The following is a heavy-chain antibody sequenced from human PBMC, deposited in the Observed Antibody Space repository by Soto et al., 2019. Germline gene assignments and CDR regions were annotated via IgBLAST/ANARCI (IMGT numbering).Heavy chain of an antibody. D-gene: IGHD2-2*01. Sequence: SETLSLTCSVSGGSISYNSYYWGWIRQPPGKGLGWVGGIFYTGTTYYSPSLKDRVTISVDTSKNSFSLNLTSVTAADTAVYFCARLVVVAPVANAWGQGTLVTVSS. CDR2: IFYTGTT. J-gene: IGHJ5*02. CDR1: GGSISYNSYY. CDR3: ARLVVVAPVANA. V-gene: IGHV4-39*02.